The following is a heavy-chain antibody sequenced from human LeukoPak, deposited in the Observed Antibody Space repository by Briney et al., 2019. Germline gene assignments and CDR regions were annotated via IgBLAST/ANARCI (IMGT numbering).Heavy chain of an antibody. Sequence: GGSLRLPCAAAGFTISRYWMSWVRQAPGKGLEWVANINQDGSEKNYVDSVKGRFSISRDNAKNSLFLQMNSLRAEDTAMYYCVRDDSSGWYYFDYWGQGTLVTVSS. D-gene: IGHD6-19*01. CDR2: INQDGSEK. CDR1: GFTISRYW. J-gene: IGHJ4*02. CDR3: VRDDSSGWYYFDY. V-gene: IGHV3-7*01.